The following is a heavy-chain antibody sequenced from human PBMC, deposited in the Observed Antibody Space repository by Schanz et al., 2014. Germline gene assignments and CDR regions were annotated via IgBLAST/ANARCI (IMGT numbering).Heavy chain of an antibody. V-gene: IGHV3-21*02. CDR3: ARGREVVAKIFDV. J-gene: IGHJ3*01. CDR2: ISSSSSYI. Sequence: EAQLLESGGGLVQPGGSLRLSCAASGFNFKAYAMSWVRQAPGKGLEWVSSISSSSSYISYADSVKGRFTISRDNAKNSLYLQMNSLRAEDTGVYYCARGREVVAKIFDVWGQGTMXTVSS. CDR1: GFNFKAYA. D-gene: IGHD3-22*01.